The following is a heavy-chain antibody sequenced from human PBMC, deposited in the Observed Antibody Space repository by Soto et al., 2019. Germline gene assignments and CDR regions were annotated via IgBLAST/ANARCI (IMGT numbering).Heavy chain of an antibody. CDR3: AKDKQLWPYYFDY. V-gene: IGHV3-23*01. D-gene: IGHD5-18*01. CDR1: GFTFSSYA. Sequence: EVQLLESGGGLVQPGGSLRLSCAASGFTFSSYAMSWVRQAPGKGLEWVSAISGSGGSTYYADSVKGRFIISRDNSKNTLYLQMNSLRAEDTAVYYCAKDKQLWPYYFDYWGQGTLVTVSS. CDR2: ISGSGGST. J-gene: IGHJ4*02.